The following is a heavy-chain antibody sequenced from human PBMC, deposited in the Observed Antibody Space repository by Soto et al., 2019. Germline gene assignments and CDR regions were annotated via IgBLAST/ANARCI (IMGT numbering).Heavy chain of an antibody. Sequence: GGSLRLSCAASGFTFSSYTLNWARQAPGKGLEWVSAISSSSSYTYYADSVKGRFTISRDNAKNSLYLQMDSLRAEDTAVYFCATTNLDHWGQGTLVTVSS. CDR2: ISSSSSYT. V-gene: IGHV3-21*01. CDR3: ATTNLDH. J-gene: IGHJ4*02. CDR1: GFTFSSYT.